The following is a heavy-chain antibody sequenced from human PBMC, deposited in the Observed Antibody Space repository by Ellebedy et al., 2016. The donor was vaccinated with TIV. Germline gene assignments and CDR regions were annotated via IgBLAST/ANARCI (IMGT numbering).Heavy chain of an antibody. Sequence: PGGSLRPSCAASGFTFSNYAMNWVRQAPGKVMEWVSAISGSGGNTYYADSAKGRFTISRDNSKNTLYVQINSMRAEDTAVYYCAKGMSGVNYYYDMDVWGQGTTVTVSS. J-gene: IGHJ6*02. D-gene: IGHD1-26*01. V-gene: IGHV3-23*01. CDR3: AKGMSGVNYYYDMDV. CDR2: ISGSGGNT. CDR1: GFTFSNYA.